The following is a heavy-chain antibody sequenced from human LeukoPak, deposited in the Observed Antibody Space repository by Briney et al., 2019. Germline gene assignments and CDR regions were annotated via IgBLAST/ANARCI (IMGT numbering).Heavy chain of an antibody. V-gene: IGHV4-59*01. Sequence: SETLSLTCTVSGGSISSYYWSWIRQPPGKGLEWFGYIYYSVNTNYNPSLKSRVTISVDTSKNQFSLKLTSVTAADTAVYYCARGGALWGKVTDAFDIWGQGTMVTVSS. CDR1: GGSISSYY. J-gene: IGHJ3*02. CDR3: ARGGALWGKVTDAFDI. D-gene: IGHD3-16*01. CDR2: IYYSVNT.